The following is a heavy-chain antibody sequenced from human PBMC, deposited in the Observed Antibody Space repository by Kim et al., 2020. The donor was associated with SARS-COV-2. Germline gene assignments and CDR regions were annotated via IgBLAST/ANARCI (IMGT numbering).Heavy chain of an antibody. J-gene: IGHJ5*02. CDR1: GYTFTSYA. Sequence: ASVKVSCKASGYTFTSYAMNWVRQAPGQGLEWMGWINTNTGNPTYAQGFTGRFVFSLDTSVSTAYLQISSLKAEDTAVYYCARHVVVPAARWFAPWGQGTLVTVSS. V-gene: IGHV7-4-1*02. CDR3: ARHVVVPAARWFAP. CDR2: INTNTGNP. D-gene: IGHD2-2*01.